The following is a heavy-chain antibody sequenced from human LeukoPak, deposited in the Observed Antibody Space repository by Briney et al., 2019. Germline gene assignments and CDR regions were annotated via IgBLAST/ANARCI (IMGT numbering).Heavy chain of an antibody. CDR1: GFTFSSYG. CDR3: AKDGDYYDSSGSLS. Sequence: PGRSLTLSCAASGFTFSSYGMHGVRQAPARGVDGVAVISYDGSNKYYADSVKGRFTISRDNSKNTLYLQMNSLRAEDTAVYYCAKDGDYYDSSGSLSWGQGTLVTVSS. J-gene: IGHJ5*02. CDR2: ISYDGSNK. D-gene: IGHD3-22*01. V-gene: IGHV3-30*18.